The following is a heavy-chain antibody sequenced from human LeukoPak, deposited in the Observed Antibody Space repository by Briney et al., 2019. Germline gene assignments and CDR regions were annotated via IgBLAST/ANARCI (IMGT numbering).Heavy chain of an antibody. V-gene: IGHV1-8*01. J-gene: IGHJ4*02. CDR3: ARAPRPDYFDY. Sequence: ASVKVSCKASGYTFTSYDINWVRQATGQGLEWMGWMNPNSGNAGYAQKFQGRVTMTRNTSISTAYMELSNLRSEDTAVYYCARAPRPDYFDYWGQGTLVTVSS. CDR2: MNPNSGNA. CDR1: GYTFTSYD.